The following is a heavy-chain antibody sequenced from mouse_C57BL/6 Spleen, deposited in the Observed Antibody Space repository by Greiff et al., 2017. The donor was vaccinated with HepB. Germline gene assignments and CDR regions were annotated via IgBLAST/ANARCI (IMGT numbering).Heavy chain of an antibody. Sequence: QVQLQQPGAELVMPGASVKLSCKASGYTFTSYWMHWVKQRPGQGLEWIGEIDPSDSYTNYNQKFKGKSTLTVDKSSSTAYMQLSSLTSEDSAVYYCARRATVVPYFDYWGQGTSVTVSS. J-gene: IGHJ4*01. CDR3: ARRATVVPYFDY. D-gene: IGHD1-1*01. CDR1: GYTFTSYW. V-gene: IGHV1-69*01. CDR2: IDPSDSYT.